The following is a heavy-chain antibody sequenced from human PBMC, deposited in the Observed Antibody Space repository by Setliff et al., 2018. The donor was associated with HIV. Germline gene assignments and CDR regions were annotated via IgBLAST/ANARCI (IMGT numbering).Heavy chain of an antibody. D-gene: IGHD2-21*02. CDR3: ARAVCGGDCYSRLNWFDP. V-gene: IGHV4-31*03. J-gene: IGHJ5*02. CDR2: IYYSGST. CDR1: GVSISSGGYY. Sequence: PSETLSLTCTVSGVSISSGGYYWNWIRQHPGKGLEWIGYIYYSGSTYYNPSLKSRVTISVDTSKNQFSLRLSSVTAADTAVYYCARAVCGGDCYSRLNWFDPWGQGTLVTVSS.